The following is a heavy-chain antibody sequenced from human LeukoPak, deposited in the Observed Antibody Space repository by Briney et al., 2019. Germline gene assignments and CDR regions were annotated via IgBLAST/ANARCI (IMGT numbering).Heavy chain of an antibody. CDR3: ARYIAAAGTFDY. CDR1: GYTLTELS. V-gene: IGHV1-24*01. CDR2: FDPEDGET. Sequence: ASVKVSCRVSGYTLTELSMHWVRQAPGKGLEWMGSFDPEDGETIYAQKFQGRVTMTEDTSTDTAYMELSSLRSEDTAVYYCARYIAAAGTFDYWGQGTLVTVSS. D-gene: IGHD6-13*01. J-gene: IGHJ4*02.